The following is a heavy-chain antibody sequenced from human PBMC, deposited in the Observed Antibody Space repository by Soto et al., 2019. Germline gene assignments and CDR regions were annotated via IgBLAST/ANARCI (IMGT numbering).Heavy chain of an antibody. Sequence: PSDTLSLTCAVYGRPFSGYYWSWIRQPPGKGLEWIGEINHSGSTNYNPSLKSRVTISVDTSKNQFSLKLSSVTAADTAVYYCASKFRYFDWLPNAYWAQGTLVTVS. CDR3: ASKFRYFDWLPNAY. D-gene: IGHD3-9*01. CDR1: GRPFSGYY. J-gene: IGHJ4*02. V-gene: IGHV4-34*01. CDR2: INHSGST.